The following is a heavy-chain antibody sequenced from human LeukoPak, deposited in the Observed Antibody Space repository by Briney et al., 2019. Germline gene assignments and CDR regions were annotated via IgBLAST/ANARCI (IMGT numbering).Heavy chain of an antibody. D-gene: IGHD3-9*01. CDR1: GFIFSSYG. J-gene: IGHJ4*02. CDR3: ARTYNIRYFDT. CDR2: IWSDASNT. V-gene: IGHV3-33*01. Sequence: PGGSLRLSCAASGFIFSSYGMHWVRQAPGKGLEWVAVIWSDASNTYYVDSVKGRFTISRDNSENTLYLQMNGLRAEDTAVYYCARTYNIRYFDTWGQGTLVTVSS.